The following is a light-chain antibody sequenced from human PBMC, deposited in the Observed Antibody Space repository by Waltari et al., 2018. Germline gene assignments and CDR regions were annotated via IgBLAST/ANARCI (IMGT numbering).Light chain of an antibody. CDR2: RNE. Sequence: QSVLTQPPSASGTPGQRVTISCSGSYSNVGANVVNWYQHLPGTAPKLLIYRNERRPAGFPDRFAASKSGTSASLAISGLRPEDEADYYCASWDDSLNGRWVFGGGTKLTVL. CDR3: ASWDDSLNGRWV. J-gene: IGLJ2*01. CDR1: YSNVGANV. V-gene: IGLV1-44*01.